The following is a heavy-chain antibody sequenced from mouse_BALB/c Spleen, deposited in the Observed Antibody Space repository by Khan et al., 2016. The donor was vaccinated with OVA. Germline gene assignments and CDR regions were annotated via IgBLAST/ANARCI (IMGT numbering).Heavy chain of an antibody. CDR3: ARWYAY. CDR1: GYSITSDYA. J-gene: IGHJ3*01. V-gene: IGHV3-2*02. Sequence: EVQLQESGPGLVTPSQSLSLTCTVTGYSITSDYAWNWLRQFPGNKLEWMGYITYSGRTRYIPSLNGRICITRDTSKHQFFLQLNSVTTDDTATYYCARWYAYWGQGTLVTVSA. CDR2: ITYSGRT.